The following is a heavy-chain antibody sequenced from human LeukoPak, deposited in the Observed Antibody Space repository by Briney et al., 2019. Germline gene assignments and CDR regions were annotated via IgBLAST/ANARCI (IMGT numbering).Heavy chain of an antibody. CDR1: GGSISSSSYY. D-gene: IGHD1-1*01. Sequence: PSETLSLTCTVSGGSISSSSYYWGWIRQPPGKGLGWIGSIYYSGSTYYNPSLKSRVTISVDTSKNQFSLKLSSVTAADTAVYYCARRVWYSAFDIWGQGTMVTVSS. J-gene: IGHJ3*02. V-gene: IGHV4-39*01. CDR3: ARRVWYSAFDI. CDR2: IYYSGST.